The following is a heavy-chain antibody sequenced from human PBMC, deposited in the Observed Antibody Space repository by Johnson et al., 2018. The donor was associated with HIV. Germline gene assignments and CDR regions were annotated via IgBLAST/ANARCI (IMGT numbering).Heavy chain of an antibody. CDR2: ISYDGSNK. J-gene: IGHJ3*02. D-gene: IGHD6-13*01. CDR1: GFTFSSYA. Sequence: HVQLVESGGGVVQPGGSLRLSCAASGFTFSSYAMYWVRQAPGKGLEWVAVISYDGSNKYYADSMKGRFTISRDNSKNTLYLQMTSLRAEDTAVYYCARDFKDSSSWYGAFEIWGQGTKVTVSS. CDR3: ARDFKDSSSWYGAFEI. V-gene: IGHV3-30*04.